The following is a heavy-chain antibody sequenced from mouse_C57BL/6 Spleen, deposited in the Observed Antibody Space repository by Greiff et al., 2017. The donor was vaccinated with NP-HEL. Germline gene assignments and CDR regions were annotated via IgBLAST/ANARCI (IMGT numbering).Heavy chain of an antibody. V-gene: IGHV1-19*01. CDR1: GYTFTDYY. CDR2: INPYNGGT. CDR3: ARSLDGYYGRYAMDY. J-gene: IGHJ4*01. D-gene: IGHD2-3*01. Sequence: EVQLQESGPVLVKPGASVKMSCKASGYTFTDYYMNWVKQSHGKSLEWIGVINPYNGGTSYNQKFKGKATLTVDKSSSTAYMELNSLTSEDSAVYYCARSLDGYYGRYAMDYWGQGTSVTVSS.